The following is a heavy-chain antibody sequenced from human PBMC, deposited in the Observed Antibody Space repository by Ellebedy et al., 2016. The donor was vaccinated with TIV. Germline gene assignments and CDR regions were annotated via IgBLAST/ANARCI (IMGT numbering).Heavy chain of an antibody. Sequence: GESLKISXAASGFTFSSYAMSWVRQAPGKGLEWVSAISGSGGSTYYADSVKGRFTISRDNSKNTLYLQMNSLRAEDTAVYYCANLWFGELLLLDYWGQGTLVTVSS. V-gene: IGHV3-23*01. D-gene: IGHD3-10*01. J-gene: IGHJ4*02. CDR2: ISGSGGST. CDR3: ANLWFGELLLLDY. CDR1: GFTFSSYA.